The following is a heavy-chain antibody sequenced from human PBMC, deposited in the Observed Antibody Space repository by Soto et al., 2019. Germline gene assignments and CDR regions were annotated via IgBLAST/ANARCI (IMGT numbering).Heavy chain of an antibody. CDR2: MCYGGST. CDR1: GDSISSTSYC. Sequence: PSETLSLTCTVSGDSISSTSYCWGWIRQPPGKGLEWIGTMCYGGSTYYTPSPKSRVTISVDTSRIHFSLILISVTAADTALYYCARQPYDSSTCFDYWGQGTLVTVSS. D-gene: IGHD3-22*01. J-gene: IGHJ4*02. CDR3: ARQPYDSSTCFDY. V-gene: IGHV4-39*01.